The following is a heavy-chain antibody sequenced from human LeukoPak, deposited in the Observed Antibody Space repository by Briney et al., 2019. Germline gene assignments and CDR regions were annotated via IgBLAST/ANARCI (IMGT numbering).Heavy chain of an antibody. V-gene: IGHV4-59*01. CDR2: IYYSGST. Sequence: SETLSLTCTVSSGSIRSFYWSWIRQPPGKGLEWIGYIYYSGSTNYNPSLKSRVTISVDTSKNQFSLKLSSVTAADTAVYYCARVAYYGSGSYPDYWGQGTLVTVSS. CDR3: ARVAYYGSGSYPDY. CDR1: SGSIRSFY. J-gene: IGHJ4*02. D-gene: IGHD3-10*01.